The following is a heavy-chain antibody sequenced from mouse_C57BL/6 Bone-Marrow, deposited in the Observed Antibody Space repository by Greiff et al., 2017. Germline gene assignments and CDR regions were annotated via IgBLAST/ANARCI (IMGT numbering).Heavy chain of an antibody. CDR2: ISNGGGST. Sequence: EVKVEESGGGLVQPGGSLKLSCAASGFTFSDYYMYWVRQTPEKRLEWVAYISNGGGSTYYPDTVKGRFTISRDNAKNTLYLQMSRLKSEDTAMYYCARHGITFDYWGQGTTLTVSS. CDR1: GFTFSDYY. D-gene: IGHD2-4*01. CDR3: ARHGITFDY. J-gene: IGHJ2*01. V-gene: IGHV5-12*01.